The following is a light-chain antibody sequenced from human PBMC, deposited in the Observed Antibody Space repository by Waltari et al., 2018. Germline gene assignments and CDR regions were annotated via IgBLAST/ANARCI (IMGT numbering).Light chain of an antibody. Sequence: DIVLTQSPDSLAVSLGERAPISCRSSQSVLSSSNNKNYLAWYQQKPGQPPKLLIYWASTRQPGISDRFSGSGSGTDFSLTITGLQAEDVAIYFCQQYYRGHTFGQGTKLEI. CDR3: QQYYRGHT. J-gene: IGKJ2*01. V-gene: IGKV4-1*01. CDR2: WAS. CDR1: QSVLSSSNNKNY.